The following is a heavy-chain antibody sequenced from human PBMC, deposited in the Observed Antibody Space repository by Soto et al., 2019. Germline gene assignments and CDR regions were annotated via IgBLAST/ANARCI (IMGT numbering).Heavy chain of an antibody. Sequence: PGGSMRLSCAASGFTFSSHAMSWVRQAPGKGLEWVSAISGSGGSTYYADSVKGRFTISRDNSKHTLYLHMNSLRAEDTAVYYCAKEKALEWLFLGMDVWGQGTTVTVSS. CDR1: GFTFSSHA. J-gene: IGHJ6*02. D-gene: IGHD3-3*01. CDR2: ISGSGGST. V-gene: IGHV3-23*01. CDR3: AKEKALEWLFLGMDV.